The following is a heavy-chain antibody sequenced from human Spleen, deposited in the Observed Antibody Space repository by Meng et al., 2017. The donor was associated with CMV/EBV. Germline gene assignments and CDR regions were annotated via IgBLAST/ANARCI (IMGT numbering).Heavy chain of an antibody. D-gene: IGHD6-13*01. CDR3: ARISGSSWLSFYFDS. Sequence: ETLSLTCAASGFIFSTYAMHWVRQAPGKGLEWVSYITTSTTSRKYYADSVKGRFTISRDNTKNSLSLEMNSLRVEDTAIYYCARISGSSWLSFYFDSWGQGTLVTVSS. J-gene: IGHJ4*02. V-gene: IGHV3-48*04. CDR1: GFIFSTYA. CDR2: ITTSTTSRK.